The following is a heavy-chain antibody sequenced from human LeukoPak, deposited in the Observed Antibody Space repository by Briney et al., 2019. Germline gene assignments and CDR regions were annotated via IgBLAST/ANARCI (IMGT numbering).Heavy chain of an antibody. CDR3: VRGSSSFHDSSGYSYYFDN. CDR2: ISYDGRTK. J-gene: IGHJ4*02. CDR1: GFTFNSYA. Sequence: GTSLRLSCAASGFTFNSYAIHWVRQAPGKGLEWVTIISYDGRTKYYADCVKGRFIVSRDNSKNTLYLQMDSLRPEDTAVYYCVRGSSSFHDSSGYSYYFDNWGQGTLVTVSS. V-gene: IGHV3-30*04. D-gene: IGHD3-22*01.